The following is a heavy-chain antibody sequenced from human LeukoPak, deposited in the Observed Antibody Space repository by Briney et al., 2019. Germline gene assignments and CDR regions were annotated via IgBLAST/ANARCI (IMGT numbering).Heavy chain of an antibody. CDR2: INPSGGST. D-gene: IGHD5-24*01. Sequence: ASVKVSCKASGYTFTSYYMHWVRQAPGQGLEWMGIINPSGGSTSYAQKFQGRVTMTRDTSTSTVYMELSSLRSEDTAVYYCARPLRRVEMATPAYGYWGQGTLVTVSS. CDR3: ARPLRRVEMATPAYGY. V-gene: IGHV1-46*01. CDR1: GYTFTSYY. J-gene: IGHJ4*02.